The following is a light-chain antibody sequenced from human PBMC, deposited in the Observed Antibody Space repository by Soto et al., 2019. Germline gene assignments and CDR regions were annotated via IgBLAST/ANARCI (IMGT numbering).Light chain of an antibody. CDR2: DTS. J-gene: IGKJ5*01. Sequence: EIVLTQSPATLSLSPGERATLSCRASQTVSRYLAWYQQKPGQAPRLLIYDTSNRATGIPARFSGSGSGTDFTLTISSLEPEDFAVYYCQQRPNWPPITFGQGTRLEIK. CDR1: QTVSRY. V-gene: IGKV3-11*01. CDR3: QQRPNWPPIT.